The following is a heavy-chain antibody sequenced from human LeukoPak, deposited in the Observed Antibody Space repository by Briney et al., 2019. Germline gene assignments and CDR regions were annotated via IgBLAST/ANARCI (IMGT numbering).Heavy chain of an antibody. CDR2: ISSSSSTI. J-gene: IGHJ2*01. CDR1: GFTFSSYS. Sequence: PGGSLRLSCAASGFTFSSYSMNWVRQAPGKGLEWVSYISSSSSTIYYADSVKGRFTISRDNAKNSLYLQMNSLRAEDTAVYYCARDRRPRYSYGPDNWYFDLWGRGTLVTVSS. D-gene: IGHD5-18*01. V-gene: IGHV3-48*01. CDR3: ARDRRPRYSYGPDNWYFDL.